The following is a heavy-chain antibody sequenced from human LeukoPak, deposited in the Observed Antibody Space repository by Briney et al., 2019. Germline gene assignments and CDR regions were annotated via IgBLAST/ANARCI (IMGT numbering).Heavy chain of an antibody. CDR3: ARFDGIPGWFDP. CDR2: IYHSGST. V-gene: IGHV4-38-2*02. CDR1: GYSISSGYY. Sequence: SETLSLTCTVSGYSISSGYYWGWIRQPPGKGLEWIGSIYHSGSTYYNPSLKSRVTISVDTSKNQFSLKLSSVTAADTAVYYCARFDGIPGWFDPWGQGTLVTVSS. J-gene: IGHJ5*02. D-gene: IGHD1-1*01.